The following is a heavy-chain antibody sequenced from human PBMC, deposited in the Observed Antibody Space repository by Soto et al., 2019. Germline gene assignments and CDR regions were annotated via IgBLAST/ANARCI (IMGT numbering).Heavy chain of an antibody. V-gene: IGHV4-34*01. D-gene: IGHD3-22*01. CDR3: ARGRRYYDSSGSRTFDY. Sequence: PSETLSLTCAVYGGSFSGYYWSWIRQPPGKGLEWIGEINHSGSTNYNPSLKSRVTISVDTSKNQFSLKLSSVTAADTAVYYCARGRRYYDSSGSRTFDYWGQGTLVTVSS. CDR2: INHSGST. CDR1: GGSFSGYY. J-gene: IGHJ4*02.